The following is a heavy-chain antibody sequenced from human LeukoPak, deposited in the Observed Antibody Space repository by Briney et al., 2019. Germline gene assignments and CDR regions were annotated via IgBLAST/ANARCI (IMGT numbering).Heavy chain of an antibody. D-gene: IGHD2-15*01. J-gene: IGHJ4*02. CDR3: ARRREGPATGIDY. CDR2: IYSSGRT. V-gene: IGHV4-39*07. CDR1: GVSIISTNSY. Sequence: SETLSLTCTVSGVSIISTNSYWGWIRQSPRTGLEWIGNIYSSGRTYYNPSLNSRVTISIDMSENQFSLKLTSVTAADTAVYYCARRREGPATGIDYWGQGTLVTVSS.